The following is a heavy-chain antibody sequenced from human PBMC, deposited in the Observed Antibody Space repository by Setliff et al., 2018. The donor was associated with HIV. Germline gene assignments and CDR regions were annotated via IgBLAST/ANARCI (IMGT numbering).Heavy chain of an antibody. CDR1: GDSITRSTYY. CDR2: IHYTGNT. D-gene: IGHD2-15*01. J-gene: IGHJ4*02. CDR3: AREADGIDY. Sequence: ETLSLTCTVSGDSITRSTYYWGWIRQPPGKGLQGIGSIHYTGNTYSNPSLKSRVTISVDASKNQISLKLTSVTAADTAIYFCAREADGIDYWGQGSLVTVSS. V-gene: IGHV4-39*02.